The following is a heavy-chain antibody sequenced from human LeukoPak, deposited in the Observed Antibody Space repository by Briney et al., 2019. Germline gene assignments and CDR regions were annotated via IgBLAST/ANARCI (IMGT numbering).Heavy chain of an antibody. CDR3: ARGDRDGYNYVGLA. J-gene: IGHJ4*02. CDR2: INTNTGNP. D-gene: IGHD5-24*01. Sequence: ASVKVSCKASGYTFTSYAMNWVRQAPGQGLEWMGWINTNTGNPTYAQGFTGRFVFSLDTSVSTAYLQISSLKAEDTAVYYCARGDRDGYNYVGLAWGQGTLLTVFS. CDR1: GYTFTSYA. V-gene: IGHV7-4-1*02.